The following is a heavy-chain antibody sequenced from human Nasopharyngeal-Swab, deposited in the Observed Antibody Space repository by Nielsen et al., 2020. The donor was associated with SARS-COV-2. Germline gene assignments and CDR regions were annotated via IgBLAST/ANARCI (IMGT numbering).Heavy chain of an antibody. CDR2: ISGSGGST. J-gene: IGHJ6*04. CDR1: GFTFSSYA. CDR3: AKDRATVVTPVDY. Sequence: GESLKISRAASGFTFSSYAMSWVRQAPGKGLEWVSAISGSGGSTYYADSVKGRFTISRDNSKNTLYLQMNSLRAEDTAVYYCAKDRATVVTPVDYWGKGTTVTVSS. V-gene: IGHV3-23*01. D-gene: IGHD4-23*01.